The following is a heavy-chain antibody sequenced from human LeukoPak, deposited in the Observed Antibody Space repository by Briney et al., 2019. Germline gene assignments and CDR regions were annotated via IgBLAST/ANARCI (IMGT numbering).Heavy chain of an antibody. J-gene: IGHJ3*02. Sequence: HGESLKISCKGSGYSFTSYWIGWVRQMPGKGLEWMGIIHPGDSDTRYSPSFQGQVTISADKSISTAYLQWSSLKASDTAMYYCARPPLYYYDSSGRGGDAFDIWGQGTMVTVSS. V-gene: IGHV5-51*01. CDR2: IHPGDSDT. CDR3: ARPPLYYYDSSGRGGDAFDI. D-gene: IGHD3-22*01. CDR1: GYSFTSYW.